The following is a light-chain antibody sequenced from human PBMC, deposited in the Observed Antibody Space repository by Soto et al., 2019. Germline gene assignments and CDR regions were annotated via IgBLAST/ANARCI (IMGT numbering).Light chain of an antibody. CDR1: QPISSW. V-gene: IGKV1-5*01. CDR3: QQSNITPQT. CDR2: DAS. Sequence: DIQMTQSPPTLSASVGDRVTITCRASQPISSWLAWYHQKPGKAPKLLIYDASNLESGVPSRFSGSGSGTDFTLTISGLQHEDFATYYCQQSNITPQTVGQGTKVDIK. J-gene: IGKJ2*01.